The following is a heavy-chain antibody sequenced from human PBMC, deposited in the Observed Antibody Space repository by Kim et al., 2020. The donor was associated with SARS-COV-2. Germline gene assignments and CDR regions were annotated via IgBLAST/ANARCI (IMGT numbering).Heavy chain of an antibody. Sequence: SETLSLTCTVSGGSISSSSYYWGWIRQPPGKGLEWIGSIYYSGSTYYNPSLKSRVTISVDTSKNQFSLKLSSVTAADTAVYYCARHRAMALFDYWGQGTL. CDR2: IYYSGST. J-gene: IGHJ4*02. D-gene: IGHD5-18*01. CDR1: GGSISSSSYY. CDR3: ARHRAMALFDY. V-gene: IGHV4-39*01.